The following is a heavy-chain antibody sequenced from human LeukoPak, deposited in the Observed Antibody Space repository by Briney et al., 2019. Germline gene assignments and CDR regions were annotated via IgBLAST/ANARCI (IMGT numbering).Heavy chain of an antibody. CDR1: GFTFSSYS. CDR3: ARGRGHDTSSTDY. J-gene: IGHJ4*02. CDR2: ISSSSSTI. Sequence: GGSLRLSCAASGFTFSSYSMNWVRQAPGKGLEWVSYISSSSSTIYYADSVKGRFTISRDNAKNSLYLQMNSLRAEDTAVYYCARGRGHDTSSTDYWGQGTLVTISS. V-gene: IGHV3-48*01. D-gene: IGHD3-10*01.